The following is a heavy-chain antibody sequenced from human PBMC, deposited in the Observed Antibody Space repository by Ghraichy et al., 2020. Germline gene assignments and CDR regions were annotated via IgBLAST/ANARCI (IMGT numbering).Heavy chain of an antibody. Sequence: TLSLTCTVSGGSISSGGYYWSWIRQHPGKGLEWIGYIYYSGSTYYNQSPKSRVTISVDTSKNQFSLKLNPVTAADTAVYYCARKALGNPSGMDVWGQGTTVTVSS. J-gene: IGHJ6*02. D-gene: IGHD7-27*01. CDR3: ARKALGNPSGMDV. CDR1: GGSISSGGYY. CDR2: IYYSGST. V-gene: IGHV4-31*03.